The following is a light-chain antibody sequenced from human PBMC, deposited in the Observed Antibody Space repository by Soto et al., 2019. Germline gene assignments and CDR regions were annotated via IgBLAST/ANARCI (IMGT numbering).Light chain of an antibody. Sequence: EIVMTQSPATLSVSPGERATLSCRASQSVDSKLARYHQKPGQGPRLLIYVASSSATGIPDRFSGSGSGTEFTLTISSLQSEDFAVYYCQHHSPWPRTFGHGTKVEIK. J-gene: IGKJ1*01. CDR1: QSVDSK. V-gene: IGKV3-15*01. CDR3: QHHSPWPRT. CDR2: VAS.